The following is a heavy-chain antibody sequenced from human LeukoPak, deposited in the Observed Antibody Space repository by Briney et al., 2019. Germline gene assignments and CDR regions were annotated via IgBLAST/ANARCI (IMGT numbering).Heavy chain of an antibody. J-gene: IGHJ4*02. CDR3: ARESGKFDY. V-gene: IGHV3-43*02. CDR1: GLPSADFA. CDR2: ISGDGVST. Sequence: PGGSLRLSCVASGLPSADFARHWVRQAPGKGLEWVSLISGDGVSTFYADSVKGRFSISRDNSKNSLSLEMNSLRTEDTAMYYCARESGKFDYWGQGTLVAVSS.